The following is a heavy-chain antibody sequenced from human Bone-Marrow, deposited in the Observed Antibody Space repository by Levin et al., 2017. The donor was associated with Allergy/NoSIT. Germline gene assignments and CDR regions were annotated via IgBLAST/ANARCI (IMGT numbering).Heavy chain of an antibody. CDR1: GFTFSSYS. V-gene: IGHV3-21*01. D-gene: IGHD3-3*01. CDR3: ARTIFGKIYYYYYGMDV. J-gene: IGHJ6*02. Sequence: GESLKISCAASGFTFSSYSMNWVRQAPGKGLEWVSSISSSSSYIYYADSVKGRFTISRDNAKNSLYLQMNSLRAEDTAVYYCARTIFGKIYYYYYGMDVWGQGTTVTVSS. CDR2: ISSSSSYI.